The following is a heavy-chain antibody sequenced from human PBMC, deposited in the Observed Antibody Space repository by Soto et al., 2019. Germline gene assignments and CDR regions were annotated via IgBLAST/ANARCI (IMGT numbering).Heavy chain of an antibody. J-gene: IGHJ2*01. V-gene: IGHV3-23*01. Sequence: EVQLLESGGGLVQPGGSLRLSCAASGFTFSTYAMTWVRQAPGKGREWVSSLTRSGGDTNYGDSVKGRFTISRDNSKNTLYLQMNSLTAVDTAVYYCAKVGSYDETYVHWYFDLWGRGTLVTVSS. CDR1: GFTFSTYA. CDR3: AKVGSYDETYVHWYFDL. D-gene: IGHD3-3*01. CDR2: LTRSGGDT.